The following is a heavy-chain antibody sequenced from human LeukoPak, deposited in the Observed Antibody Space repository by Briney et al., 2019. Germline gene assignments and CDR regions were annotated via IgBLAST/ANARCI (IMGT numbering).Heavy chain of an antibody. V-gene: IGHV3-7*01. J-gene: IGHJ4*02. Sequence: GGSLRLSCAASGFTFNSFFLNWVRLTPGRDLEWLACISQDGSETFYMDSVRGRFTISRDNTKNSLYLQMDSLRAEDTAVYFCVRDLGHSRHYFDYWGQGALVTVPS. CDR3: VRDLGHSRHYFDY. CDR2: ISQDGSET. CDR1: GFTFNSFF. D-gene: IGHD7-27*01.